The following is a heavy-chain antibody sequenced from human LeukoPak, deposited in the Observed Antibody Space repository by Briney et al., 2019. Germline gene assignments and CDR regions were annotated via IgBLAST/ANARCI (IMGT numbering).Heavy chain of an antibody. J-gene: IGHJ2*01. V-gene: IGHV4-34*01. CDR3: ARLGGNYLSYWVLDP. Sequence: PSETLSLTCAVYGDSFSGYYWSWIRQPPGKGLEWIAEINHRGTTHYNPSLKSRVNVSADTSKNQSSLHLDSVTAADTAVYYCARLGGNYLSYWVLDPWGRCTLVTVPS. CDR1: GDSFSGYY. D-gene: IGHD1-26*01. CDR2: INHRGTT.